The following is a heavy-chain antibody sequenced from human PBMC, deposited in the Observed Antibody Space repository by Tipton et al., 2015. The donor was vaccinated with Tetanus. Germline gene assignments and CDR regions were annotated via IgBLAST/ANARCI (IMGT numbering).Heavy chain of an antibody. CDR2: IYSSGST. Sequence: TLSLTCPVSGGSISSGDYFWSWIRQPPGKGLEWIGYIYSSGSTYYNPSLKSRVRLSQDTSKNHFSLKLNSVTAAVTAVYYCARVSHMLRRVMINGNSVDFWGHGTLVTVSS. CDR1: GGSISSGDYF. CDR3: ARVSHMLRRVMINGNSVDF. D-gene: IGHD3-10*01. J-gene: IGHJ3*01. V-gene: IGHV4-30-4*01.